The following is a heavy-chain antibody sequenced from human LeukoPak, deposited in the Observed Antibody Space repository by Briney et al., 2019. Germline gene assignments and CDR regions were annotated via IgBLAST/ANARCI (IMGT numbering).Heavy chain of an antibody. Sequence: GGSLRLSCAASGFTFSSYEMNWVRQAPGKGLEWVSYISSSGSTIYYADSVKGRFTISRDNAKNSLYLQMNSLRAEDTAVYYCARCFRPEYYYDSSGAFDYWGQGTLVTVSS. CDR3: ARCFRPEYYYDSSGAFDY. CDR1: GFTFSSYE. V-gene: IGHV3-48*03. CDR2: ISSSGSTI. D-gene: IGHD3-22*01. J-gene: IGHJ4*02.